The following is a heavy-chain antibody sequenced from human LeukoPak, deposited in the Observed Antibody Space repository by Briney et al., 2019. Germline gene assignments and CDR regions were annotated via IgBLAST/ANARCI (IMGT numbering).Heavy chain of an antibody. V-gene: IGHV3-23*01. CDR1: GFTFSSYA. CDR3: ARVSLAPTGTLKTDAFDI. D-gene: IGHD1-1*01. J-gene: IGHJ3*02. Sequence: GGSLRLSCAASGFTFSSYAMSWVRQAPGKGLEWVSGISGSGGSTYYADSVKGRFTISRDNSKNTLYLQMNSLRAADTAVYYCARVSLAPTGTLKTDAFDIWGQGTMVTVSS. CDR2: ISGSGGST.